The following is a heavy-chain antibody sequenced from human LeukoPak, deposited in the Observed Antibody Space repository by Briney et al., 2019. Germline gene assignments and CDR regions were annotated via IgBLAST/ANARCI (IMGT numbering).Heavy chain of an antibody. Sequence: TGGSLRLSCTASGFTFGDYAMSWVRQAPGKGLEWVGFIRSKAYGGTTEYAASVKGRFTISRDDSKSIAYLQMNSLKTEDTAVYYCSYCDSSGYYPHFDYWGQGTLVTVSP. CDR1: GFTFGDYA. D-gene: IGHD3-22*01. CDR3: SYCDSSGYYPHFDY. J-gene: IGHJ4*02. CDR2: IRSKAYGGTT. V-gene: IGHV3-49*04.